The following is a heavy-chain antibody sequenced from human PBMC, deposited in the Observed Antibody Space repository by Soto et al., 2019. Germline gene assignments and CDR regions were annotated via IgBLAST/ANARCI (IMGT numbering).Heavy chain of an antibody. CDR2: ISGSGGST. CDR3: AKDFSNYYGSVDSATNNWFDP. V-gene: IGHV3-23*01. J-gene: IGHJ5*02. CDR1: GFTFSSYA. D-gene: IGHD3-10*01. Sequence: GGSLRLSCAASGFTFSSYAMSWVRQAPGKGLEWVSAISGSGGSTYYADSVKGRFTISRDNSKNTLYLQMNSLRAEDTAVYYCAKDFSNYYGSVDSATNNWFDPWGQGTLLTVSS.